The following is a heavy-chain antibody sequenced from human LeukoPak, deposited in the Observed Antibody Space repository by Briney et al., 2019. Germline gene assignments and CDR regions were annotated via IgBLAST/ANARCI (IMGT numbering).Heavy chain of an antibody. Sequence: PGGSLRLSCAASGFTFSSYAMSWVRQAPGKGLEWVAVISYDGSNKYYADSVKGRFTISRDNSKNTLYLQMNSLRAEDTAVYYCAKDLLAAVVAWGQGTLVTVSS. D-gene: IGHD3-22*01. CDR1: GFTFSSYA. J-gene: IGHJ4*02. CDR2: ISYDGSNK. V-gene: IGHV3-30*18. CDR3: AKDLLAAVVA.